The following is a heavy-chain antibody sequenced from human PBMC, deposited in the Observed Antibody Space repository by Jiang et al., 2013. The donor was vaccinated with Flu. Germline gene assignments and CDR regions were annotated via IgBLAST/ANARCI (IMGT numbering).Heavy chain of an antibody. D-gene: IGHD4-23*01. CDR1: GFTFGAYA. J-gene: IGHJ6*02. CDR3: ARDAGGNSGDYYYGMDV. V-gene: IGHV3-30-3*01. Sequence: SLRLSCAASGFTFGAYAMHWVRQPPGKGWSGGKSSSDGINMYHADSVKGRFTMSRDNAKNSLYLQMNSLRAEDTALYYCARDAGGNSGDYYYGMDVWGQGTTVTVSS. CDR2: SSDGINM.